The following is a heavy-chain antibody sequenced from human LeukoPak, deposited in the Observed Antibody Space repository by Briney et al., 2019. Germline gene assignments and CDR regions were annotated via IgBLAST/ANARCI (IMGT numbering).Heavy chain of an antibody. Sequence: SETLSLTCTVSGYSISSGYYWGWIRQPPGKGLEWIGSIYHSGNTYYNPSLKSRVTISVDTSKNQFSLKLSSVTAADTAVYYCARHRRDLGLGVNDYWGQGTPVTVSS. CDR1: GYSISSGYY. V-gene: IGHV4-38-2*02. CDR2: IYHSGNT. CDR3: ARHRRDLGLGVNDY. D-gene: IGHD3-22*01. J-gene: IGHJ4*02.